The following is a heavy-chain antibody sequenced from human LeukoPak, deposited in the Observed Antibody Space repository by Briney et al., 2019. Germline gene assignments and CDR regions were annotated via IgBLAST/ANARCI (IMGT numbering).Heavy chain of an antibody. Sequence: ASVKVSCKASGYTFTGYYVHWVRQAPGQGLEWMGWISAYNGNTNYAQKLQGRVTMTTDTSTSTAYMELRSLRSDDTAVYYCARVGSNYYYYYMDVWGKGTTVTIS. CDR2: ISAYNGNT. CDR1: GYTFTGYY. D-gene: IGHD1-26*01. J-gene: IGHJ6*03. V-gene: IGHV1-18*04. CDR3: ARVGSNYYYYYMDV.